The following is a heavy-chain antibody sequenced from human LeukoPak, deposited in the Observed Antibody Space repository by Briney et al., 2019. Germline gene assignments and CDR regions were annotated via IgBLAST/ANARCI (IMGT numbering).Heavy chain of an antibody. CDR2: MNPNSGNT. Sequence: GASVKVSCKASGYTFTSYDINWVRQATGQGLEWMGWMNPNSGNTGYAQKFQGRVTMTRNTSISTAYMELSSLRSEDTAVYYCARDPSACRGPSCYPSNFFDPWGQGTLVTVSS. CDR1: GYTFTSYD. CDR3: ARDPSACRGPSCYPSNFFDP. V-gene: IGHV1-8*01. J-gene: IGHJ5*02. D-gene: IGHD2-2*01.